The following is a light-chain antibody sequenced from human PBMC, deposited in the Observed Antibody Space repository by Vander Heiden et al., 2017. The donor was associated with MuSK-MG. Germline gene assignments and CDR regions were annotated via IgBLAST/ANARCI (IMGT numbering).Light chain of an antibody. CDR3: QVWDSSTEV. CDR1: NIGSKN. J-gene: IGLJ3*02. V-gene: IGLV3-9*01. CDR2: RDS. Sequence: SYELTQPLSVSVALGQTARITCGGNNIGSKNVHWYQQKPGQAPVLVIYRDSNRPSGIPERFSGSNSGNTATRTISRAQAGDEADYYCQVWDSSTEVFGGGTKLTVL.